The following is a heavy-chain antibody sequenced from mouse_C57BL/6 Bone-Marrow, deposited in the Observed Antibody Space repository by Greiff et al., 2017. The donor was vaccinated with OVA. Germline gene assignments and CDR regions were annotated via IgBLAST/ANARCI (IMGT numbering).Heavy chain of an antibody. CDR3: ARGAYYDPGGFAY. Sequence: QVQLQQPGAELVKPGASVKMSCKASGYTFTSYWITWVKQRPGQGLEWIGDIYPGSGSTNYNEKFKSKATLTVDTSSSTAYMQLSSLTSEDSAVYYCARGAYYDPGGFAYWGQGTLVTVSA. D-gene: IGHD2-10*01. J-gene: IGHJ3*01. CDR2: IYPGSGST. CDR1: GYTFTSYW. V-gene: IGHV1-55*01.